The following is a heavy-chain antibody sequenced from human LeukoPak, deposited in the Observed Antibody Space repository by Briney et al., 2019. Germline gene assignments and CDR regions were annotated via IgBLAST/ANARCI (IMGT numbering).Heavy chain of an antibody. Sequence: SETLSLTCTVSGGSIRSGSYYWRWIRRPAGKGLEWIGRIYTSGSTNYNPSLKSRVTISVDTSKNQFSLKLSSVTAADTAVYYCARGVTFGGVIGYYYYYMDVWGKGTTVTVSS. D-gene: IGHD3-16*02. CDR2: IYTSGST. V-gene: IGHV4-61*02. CDR3: ARGVTFGGVIGYYYYYMDV. J-gene: IGHJ6*03. CDR1: GGSIRSGSYY.